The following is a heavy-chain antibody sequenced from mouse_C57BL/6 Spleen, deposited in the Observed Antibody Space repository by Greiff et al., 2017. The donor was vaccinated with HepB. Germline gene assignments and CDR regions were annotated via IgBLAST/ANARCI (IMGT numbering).Heavy chain of an antibody. V-gene: IGHV1-82*01. CDR3: ARGSPLIYYYGSSSSFDY. J-gene: IGHJ2*01. Sequence: QVQLQQSGPELVKPGASVKISCKASGYAFSSSWMNWVKQRPGKGLEWIGRIYPGDGDTNYNGKFKGKATLTADKSSSTAYMQLNSLTSEDSAVYFCARGSPLIYYYGSSSSFDYWGQGTTLTVSS. CDR2: IYPGDGDT. D-gene: IGHD1-1*01. CDR1: GYAFSSSW.